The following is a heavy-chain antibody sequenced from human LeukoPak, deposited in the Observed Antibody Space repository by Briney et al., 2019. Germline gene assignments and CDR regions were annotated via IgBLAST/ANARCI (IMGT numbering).Heavy chain of an antibody. J-gene: IGHJ4*02. CDR2: INPNSGGT. V-gene: IGHV1-2*02. CDR3: ARGLTLRVAARPVVY. D-gene: IGHD6-6*01. Sequence: ASVKVSCKASGYTFTGYYMHWVRQAPGQGLEWMGWINPNSGGTNYAQKFQGGVTMTRDTSISTAYMELSRLRSDDTAVYYCARGLTLRVAARPVVYWGQGTLVTVSS. CDR1: GYTFTGYY.